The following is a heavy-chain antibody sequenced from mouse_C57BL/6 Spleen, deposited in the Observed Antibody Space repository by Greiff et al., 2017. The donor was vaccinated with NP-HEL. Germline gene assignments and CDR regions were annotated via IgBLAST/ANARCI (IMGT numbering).Heavy chain of an antibody. CDR3: ARWDGYDGGFAY. CDR1: GYTFTDSN. V-gene: IGHV1-22*01. D-gene: IGHD2-2*01. CDR2: INPNNGGT. Sequence: VQLQQSGPELVKPAASVKMSCKASGYTFTDSNMHWVKQSHGKSLEWIGYINPNNGGTSYNQKFKGKATLTVNKSSSTAYMELRSLTSEDSAVDYCARWDGYDGGFAYWGQGTRVTVSA. J-gene: IGHJ3*01.